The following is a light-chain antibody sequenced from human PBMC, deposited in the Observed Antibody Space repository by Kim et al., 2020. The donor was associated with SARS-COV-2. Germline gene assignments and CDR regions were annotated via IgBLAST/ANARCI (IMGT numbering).Light chain of an antibody. Sequence: QSALTQPPSASGSPGQSVTISCTGTSSDVGGSKFVSWYQQRPGKAPKLMIYEVNKRPSGVPDRFSGSKSDNTASLTVSGLQAEDEAHYYCSSYAGSNNFVVFGGGTKLTVL. V-gene: IGLV2-8*01. CDR3: SSYAGSNNFVV. CDR1: SSDVGGSKF. CDR2: EVN. J-gene: IGLJ2*01.